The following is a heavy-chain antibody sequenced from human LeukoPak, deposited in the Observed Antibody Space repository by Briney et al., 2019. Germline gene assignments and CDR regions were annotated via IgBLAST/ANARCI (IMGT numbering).Heavy chain of an antibody. J-gene: IGHJ5*02. CDR1: GGTFSSYA. CDR2: IIPIFGTA. Sequence: SVKVSCKASGGTFSSYAISWVRQAPGQGLEWMGGIIPIFGTANYAQKFQGGVTITADKSTSTAYMELSSLRSEDTAVYYCARARGMPNWFDPWGQGTLVTVSS. CDR3: ARARGMPNWFDP. D-gene: IGHD3-10*01. V-gene: IGHV1-69*06.